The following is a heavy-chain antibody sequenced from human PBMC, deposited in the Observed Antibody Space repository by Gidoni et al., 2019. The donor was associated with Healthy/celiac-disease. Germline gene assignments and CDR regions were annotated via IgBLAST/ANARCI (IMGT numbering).Heavy chain of an antibody. V-gene: IGHV1-69*06. D-gene: IGHD3-22*01. Sequence: GQLVQSGAEVKKPGSTVKVSCKASGCTFSSHESSWGRQAPGQGLEWMVGIIPIFGTANYAQTFQGSVTITSDKSSSTAYMELSSLSSEDTAVYYCALYYYDSSGYPPHIYYFDYWGQGTLVTVSS. CDR1: GCTFSSHE. J-gene: IGHJ4*02. CDR3: ALYYYDSSGYPPHIYYFDY. CDR2: IIPIFGTA.